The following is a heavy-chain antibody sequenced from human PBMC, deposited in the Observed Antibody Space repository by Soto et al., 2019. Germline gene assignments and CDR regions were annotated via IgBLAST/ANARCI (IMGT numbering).Heavy chain of an antibody. CDR3: AKDRYYAFDP. V-gene: IGHV3-30*18. CDR1: GFTFSSYG. D-gene: IGHD3-10*01. Sequence: PGGSLRLSCEASGFTFSSYGMHWVRQAPGKGLEWVAVISYDGSNKYYADSVKGRFTISRDNSKNTLYLQMNSLRAEDTAVYYCAKDRYYAFDPWGQGTLVTVSS. J-gene: IGHJ5*02. CDR2: ISYDGSNK.